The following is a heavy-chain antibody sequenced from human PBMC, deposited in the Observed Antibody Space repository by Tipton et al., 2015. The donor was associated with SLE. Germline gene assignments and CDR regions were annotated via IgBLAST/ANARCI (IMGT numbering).Heavy chain of an antibody. CDR3: ARLGGGWYFDL. V-gene: IGHV4-39*01. CDR2: IYYSGST. Sequence: TLSLTCTVSGGSISSSSYYWGWIRQPPGKGLEWIGSIYYSGSTYYNPSLKSRVTISVDTSKNQFSLKLSSVTAADTAVYYCARLGGGWYFDLWGRGTLVTVSS. J-gene: IGHJ2*01. CDR1: GGSISSSSYY. D-gene: IGHD2-15*01.